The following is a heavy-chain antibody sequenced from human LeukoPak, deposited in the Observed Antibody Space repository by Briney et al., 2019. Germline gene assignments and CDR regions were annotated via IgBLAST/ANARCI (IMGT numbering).Heavy chain of an antibody. CDR2: IIPILGIA. CDR3: ARVDTAMVIDY. D-gene: IGHD5-18*01. CDR1: GYTFTSYG. Sequence: ASVKVSCKASGYTFTSYGISWVRQAPGRGLEWMGRIIPILGIANYAQKFQGRVTITADKSTSTAYMELSSLRSEDTAVYYCARVDTAMVIDYWGQGTLVTVSS. V-gene: IGHV1-69*04. J-gene: IGHJ4*02.